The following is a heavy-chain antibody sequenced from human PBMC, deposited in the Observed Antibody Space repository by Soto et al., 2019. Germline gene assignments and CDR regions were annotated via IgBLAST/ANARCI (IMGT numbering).Heavy chain of an antibody. CDR1: GFTFNTYV. V-gene: IGHV3-23*01. Sequence: EVQLLESGGGLVQPGGSLRLSCAASGFTFNTYVMNWVRQAPGKGLEWVSTISYSADKTHYADSVKGRFTISRDNSRDTLFLPMNSLRADDAAVYYCARRARTATTNWGAFDVWGQWTMVTVSS. CDR3: ARRARTATTNWGAFDV. D-gene: IGHD1-7*01. J-gene: IGHJ3*01. CDR2: ISYSADKT.